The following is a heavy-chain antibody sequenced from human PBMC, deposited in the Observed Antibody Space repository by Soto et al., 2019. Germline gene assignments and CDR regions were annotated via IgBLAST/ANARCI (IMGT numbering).Heavy chain of an antibody. CDR3: ARGGLLRDGYNYAPGIFNY. J-gene: IGHJ4*02. CDR1: GYTFTSYG. Sequence: ASVKVSCKASGYTFTSYGISWVRQAPGQGLEWMGWINAGNGNTKYSQKFQGRVTITRDTSASTAYMELSSLRSEDTAVYYCARGGLLRDGYNYAPGIFNYGGQEPLAT. D-gene: IGHD5-18*01. CDR2: INAGNGNT. V-gene: IGHV1-3*01.